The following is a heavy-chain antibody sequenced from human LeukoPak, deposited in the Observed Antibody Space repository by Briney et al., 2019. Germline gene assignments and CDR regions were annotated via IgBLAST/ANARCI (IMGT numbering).Heavy chain of an antibody. Sequence: GGSLRLSCAASGFTFSSYSMNWVRQAPGKGLEWVSSISSSSSSYIYYADSVKGRFTISRDNAKNSLYLQMNSLRAEDTAVYYCARALAIRDGPDYWGQGTLVTVSS. CDR2: ISSSSSSYI. CDR1: GFTFSSYS. V-gene: IGHV3-21*01. D-gene: IGHD5-24*01. J-gene: IGHJ4*02. CDR3: ARALAIRDGPDY.